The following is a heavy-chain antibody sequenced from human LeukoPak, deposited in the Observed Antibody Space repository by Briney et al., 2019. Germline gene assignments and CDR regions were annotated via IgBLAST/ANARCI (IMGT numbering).Heavy chain of an antibody. Sequence: SEALSLTCTVSGGSITNSPYHWAWIRQPPGRGPEWIGTISHSGDTQYNPSLTSRVTISLDTSKNQFSLSLNSVTAADTAVYYCARLNSSGYYVFDYWGQGTLVTVSS. J-gene: IGHJ4*02. CDR2: ISHSGDT. CDR1: GGSITNSPYH. V-gene: IGHV4-39*07. CDR3: ARLNSSGYYVFDY. D-gene: IGHD3-22*01.